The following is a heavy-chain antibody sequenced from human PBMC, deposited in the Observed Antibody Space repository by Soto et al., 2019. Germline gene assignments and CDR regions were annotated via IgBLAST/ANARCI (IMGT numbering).Heavy chain of an antibody. V-gene: IGHV1-69*01. CDR1: GGTFSSYA. Sequence: QVQLVQSGAEVKKPGSSVKVSCKASGGTFSSYAISWVRQAPGQGLEWMGGIIPIYDTTNYAQKFQGRVTITADESTSTAYMELSSLRSEDTAVYYCAYDYGDRKYYYYAMDVWGQGTTVTVSS. D-gene: IGHD4-17*01. CDR2: IIPIYDTT. J-gene: IGHJ6*02. CDR3: AYDYGDRKYYYYAMDV.